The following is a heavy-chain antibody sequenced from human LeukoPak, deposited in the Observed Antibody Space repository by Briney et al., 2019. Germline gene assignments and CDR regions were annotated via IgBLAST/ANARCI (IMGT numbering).Heavy chain of an antibody. V-gene: IGHV4-59*11. Sequence: SETLSLTCTVSGGSISSHYWSWIRQPPGRGLEWIGYIYYSGSPNYNPSLKSRVTISVDTSKNQFSLKLRSVTAADTAVYYCARVYGYSSGWITGWGQGTLVTVSS. CDR1: GGSISSHY. D-gene: IGHD6-19*01. CDR3: ARVYGYSSGWITG. CDR2: IYYSGSP. J-gene: IGHJ4*02.